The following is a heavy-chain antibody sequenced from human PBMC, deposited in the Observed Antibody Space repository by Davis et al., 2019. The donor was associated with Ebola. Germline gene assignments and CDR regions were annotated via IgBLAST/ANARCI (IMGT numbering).Heavy chain of an antibody. D-gene: IGHD6-6*01. CDR1: GYTFSNYW. CDR2: IYPSDSDT. CDR3: ARRPTSKDIAANWFDP. V-gene: IGHV5-51*01. J-gene: IGHJ5*02. Sequence: GESLKISCQASGYTFSNYWIGWVRQMPGKGLEWMGLIYPSDSDTVYSPSFQGHFTISVDKSISTAYLQWSSLKASDTAMYYCARRPTSKDIAANWFDPWGQGTLVTVSS.